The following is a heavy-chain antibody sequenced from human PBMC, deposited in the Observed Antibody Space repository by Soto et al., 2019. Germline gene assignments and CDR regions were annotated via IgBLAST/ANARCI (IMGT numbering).Heavy chain of an antibody. CDR1: GFTFSSYS. D-gene: IGHD6-19*01. CDR2: ISSSSSYI. CDR3: ARAIPTSGWYGGVDY. Sequence: EVQLVESGGGLVKPGGSLRLSCAASGFTFSSYSMNWVRQAPGKGLEWVSSISSSSSYIYYADSVKGRFTISRDNAKNSLYLQMNSLRAEDTAVYYCARAIPTSGWYGGVDYWGQGTLVTVSS. V-gene: IGHV3-21*01. J-gene: IGHJ4*02.